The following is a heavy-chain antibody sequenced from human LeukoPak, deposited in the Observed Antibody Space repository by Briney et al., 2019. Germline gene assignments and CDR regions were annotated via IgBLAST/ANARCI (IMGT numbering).Heavy chain of an antibody. CDR1: GVSISSSSDY. CDR3: ARHRSRLVVVPAVKLPFDY. CDR2: IYYSGST. J-gene: IGHJ4*02. V-gene: IGHV4-39*01. D-gene: IGHD2-2*01. Sequence: SETLSLTCTVSGVSISSSSDYWGWVRQPPGKGLEWIGSIYYSGSTSYNPSLKSRVTISVDTSINQFSLKLTSVTAADTAVYYCARHRSRLVVVPAVKLPFDYWGQGTLVTVSS.